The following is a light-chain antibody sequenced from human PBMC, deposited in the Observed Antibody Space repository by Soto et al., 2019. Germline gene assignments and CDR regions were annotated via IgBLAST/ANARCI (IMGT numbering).Light chain of an antibody. CDR1: QSISSW. CDR3: QQYNSYWT. CDR2: DAS. J-gene: IGKJ1*01. Sequence: DIQMTQSPSTLSASVGARVTITCRASQSISSWLAWYQQKPGKAPKLLIYDASSLESGVPSRFSGSESGTEFTLTISSLQPDDFATYYCQQYNSYWTFGHGTKVDI. V-gene: IGKV1-5*01.